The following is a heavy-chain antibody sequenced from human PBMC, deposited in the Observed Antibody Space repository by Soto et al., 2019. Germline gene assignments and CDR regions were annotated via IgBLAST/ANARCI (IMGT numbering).Heavy chain of an antibody. CDR1: GGSISSYY. CDR3: ARGFKVWLAEFHPDGMEV. J-gene: IGHJ6*02. V-gene: IGHV4-59*01. Sequence: SETLSLTCTVSGGSISSYYWSWIRQPPGKGLEWIGYNYYSGSTNYNPSLKSRVTISVDTSKNQFSLKLSSVTAADTAVYYCARGFKVWLAEFHPDGMEVRGQVPTVTVSS. D-gene: IGHD5-18*01. CDR2: NYYSGST.